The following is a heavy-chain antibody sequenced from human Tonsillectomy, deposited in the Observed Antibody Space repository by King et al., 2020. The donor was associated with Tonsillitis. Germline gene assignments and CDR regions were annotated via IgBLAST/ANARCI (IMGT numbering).Heavy chain of an antibody. CDR3: AKDRSGCWAFDC. V-gene: IGHV3-30*18. J-gene: IGHJ4*02. CDR1: GLTFSSYG. CDR2: ISNDGSRK. Sequence: VQLVESGGGVVQPGGSLRLSCAASGLTFSSYGLHWVRQAPGKGLEWVAVISNDGSRKTYADSVKGRFTISRDKSENTLFLQMNSLRAEDTAIYYCAKDRSGCWAFDCWGQGTLVTVSS. D-gene: IGHD1-14*01.